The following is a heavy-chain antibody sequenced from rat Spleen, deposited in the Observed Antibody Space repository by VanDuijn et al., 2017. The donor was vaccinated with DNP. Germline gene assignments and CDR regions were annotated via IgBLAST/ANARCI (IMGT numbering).Heavy chain of an antibody. CDR1: GFSLTSYN. Sequence: QVQLKESGPGLVQPSQTLSLTCTVGGFSLTSYNIHWIRQPPGKGLEWMGVIWNSGGTRYNSALKSRVSISKDTSKSQVFLKMNSLQTEDTATYYCARQPPNAGYHPYAMDPWGQGISVTVSS. CDR2: IWNSGGT. V-gene: IGHV2-41*01. CDR3: ARQPPNAGYHPYAMDP. D-gene: IGHD4-3*01. J-gene: IGHJ4*01.